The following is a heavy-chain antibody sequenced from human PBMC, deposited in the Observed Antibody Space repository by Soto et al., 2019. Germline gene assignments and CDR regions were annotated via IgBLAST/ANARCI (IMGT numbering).Heavy chain of an antibody. CDR2: INPANGYT. CDR3: AREDLHSRGYYPVKY. Sequence: QVYLVQSGAEVNAPGASVTVSCKASGYTFVNYAMQWVRQAPGQGLEWMGWINPANGYTRYSQNFQGRVTFTRDTSASTAYRALSTLTPVDTAVYFCAREDLHSRGYYPVKYWGQGTLVTVSS. CDR1: GYTFVNYA. V-gene: IGHV1-3*01. J-gene: IGHJ4*02. D-gene: IGHD3-22*01.